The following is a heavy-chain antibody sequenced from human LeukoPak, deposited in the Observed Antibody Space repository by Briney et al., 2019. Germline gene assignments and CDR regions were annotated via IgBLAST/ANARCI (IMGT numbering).Heavy chain of an antibody. D-gene: IGHD6-19*01. CDR3: AREPCSGWYLTSWVRTYYFDY. CDR2: ISAYNGNT. CDR1: GYTFTSYG. V-gene: IGHV1-18*01. Sequence: GASVKVSCKASGYTFTSYGISWVRQAPGQGLEWMGWISAYNGNTNYAQKLQGRVTMTTDTSTSTACMELRSLRSDDTAVYYCAREPCSGWYLTSWVRTYYFDYWGQGTLVTVSS. J-gene: IGHJ4*02.